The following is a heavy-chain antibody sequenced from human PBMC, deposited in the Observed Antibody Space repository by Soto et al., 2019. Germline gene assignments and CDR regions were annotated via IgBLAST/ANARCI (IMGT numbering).Heavy chain of an antibody. V-gene: IGHV3-23*01. CDR3: AKRVDYSSSTHYFDY. J-gene: IGHJ4*02. CDR1: SFTFSRYG. D-gene: IGHD6-6*01. Sequence: GGSLRLSCAASSFTFSRYGMSWVRQAPGKGLEWVSAIGASGGDTYYADSVKGRFTISRDNSKNTLYLQMNSLRAEDTAVYYCAKRVDYSSSTHYFDYWGQGTLVTVSS. CDR2: IGASGGDT.